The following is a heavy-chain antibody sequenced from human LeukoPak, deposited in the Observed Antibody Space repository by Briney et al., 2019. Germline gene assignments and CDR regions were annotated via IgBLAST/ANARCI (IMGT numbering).Heavy chain of an antibody. CDR1: GGSISSGGYS. Sequence: SETLSLTCAVSGGSISSGGYSWSWIRQPPGKGLEWIGYIYYSGSTYYNPSLKSRVTISVDTSKNQFSLKLSSVTAADTAVYYCAREYGDYEAFDPWGQGTLVTVSS. D-gene: IGHD4-17*01. V-gene: IGHV4-30-4*07. J-gene: IGHJ5*02. CDR2: IYYSGST. CDR3: AREYGDYEAFDP.